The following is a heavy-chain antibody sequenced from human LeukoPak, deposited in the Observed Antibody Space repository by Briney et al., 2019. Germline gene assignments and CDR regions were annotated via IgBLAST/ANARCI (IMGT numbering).Heavy chain of an antibody. CDR1: GFTFSSYA. CDR3: ARSYLKMASAS. CDR2: IKQDGSEK. D-gene: IGHD3-10*01. V-gene: IGHV3-7*01. J-gene: IGHJ5*02. Sequence: PGGSLRLSCAASGFTFSSYAMSWVRQAPGKGLEWVANIKQDGSEKYYVDSVKGRFTISRDNAKNSLYLQMNSLRAEDTAVYYCARSYLKMASASWGQGTLVTVSS.